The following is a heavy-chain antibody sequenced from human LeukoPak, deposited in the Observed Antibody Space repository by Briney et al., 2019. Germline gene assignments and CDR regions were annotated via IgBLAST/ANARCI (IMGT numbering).Heavy chain of an antibody. J-gene: IGHJ6*03. Sequence: SETLSLTCTVSGGSISSYYWSWIRQPPGKGLEWIGYIYTSGSSNYNPSLKSRVTISVDTSKNQFSLKLSSVTAADTAVYYCARQAGGMDYYMDVWGKGTTVTVSS. V-gene: IGHV4-4*09. CDR2: IYTSGSS. CDR1: GGSISSYY. D-gene: IGHD1-26*01. CDR3: ARQAGGMDYYMDV.